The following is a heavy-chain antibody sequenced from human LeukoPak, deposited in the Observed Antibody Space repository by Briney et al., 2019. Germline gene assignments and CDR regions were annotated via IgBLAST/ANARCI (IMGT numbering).Heavy chain of an antibody. J-gene: IGHJ5*02. CDR2: IKPNTGGT. V-gene: IGHV1-2*02. CDR3: ARQAATGAWLDP. Sequence: ASVKVSCKASGYTFTDRYMHWVRQAPGQGFEWMGWIKPNTGGTHYAQKFQGRVTMTTDTSISTAYMELSSLTSDDTAVYYCARQAATGAWLDPWGQGTLVTVSS. CDR1: GYTFTDRY. D-gene: IGHD6-25*01.